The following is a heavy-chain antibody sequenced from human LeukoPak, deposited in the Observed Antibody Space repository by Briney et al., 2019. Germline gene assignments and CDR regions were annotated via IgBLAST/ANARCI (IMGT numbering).Heavy chain of an antibody. Sequence: ASVKVSCKASGYTFTSYGISWVRQAPGQGLEWMGWINPNSGGTNYAQKFQGRVTMTRDKSIRTAYMELSRLTSDGTAVYYCARSIWFGESADAFDIWGQGTMVTVSS. CDR1: GYTFTSYG. CDR3: ARSIWFGESADAFDI. CDR2: INPNSGGT. V-gene: IGHV1-2*02. D-gene: IGHD3-10*01. J-gene: IGHJ3*02.